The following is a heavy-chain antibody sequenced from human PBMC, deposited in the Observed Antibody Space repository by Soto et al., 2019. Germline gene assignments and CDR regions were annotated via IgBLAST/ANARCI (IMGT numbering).Heavy chain of an antibody. V-gene: IGHV3-23*01. J-gene: IGHJ4*02. CDR2: ISGSGGGT. CDR1: GFTFSSYT. Sequence: EVRLLESGGGLVQPGGSLRLSCAASGFTFSSYTMSWVRQAPGKGLEWVSTISGSGGGTYYADSMKGRFTISRDNSKNTLYLQMYSLRVEDTAVYYCARESDHWGQGTLVTVSS. CDR3: ARESDH.